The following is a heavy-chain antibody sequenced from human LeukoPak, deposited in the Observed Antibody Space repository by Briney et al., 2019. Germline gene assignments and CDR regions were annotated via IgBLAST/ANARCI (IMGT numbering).Heavy chain of an antibody. D-gene: IGHD6-6*01. CDR1: GFTFSSYS. V-gene: IGHV3-48*01. Sequence: GSLRLSCAASGFTFSSYSMNWVRQAPGKGLEGVSYISSSSSTIYYADSVRGRFTISRDNAKNSLYLQMNSLRAEDTAVYYCARGSEQLAQPSPFDYWGQGTLVTVSS. J-gene: IGHJ4*02. CDR3: ARGSEQLAQPSPFDY. CDR2: ISSSSSTI.